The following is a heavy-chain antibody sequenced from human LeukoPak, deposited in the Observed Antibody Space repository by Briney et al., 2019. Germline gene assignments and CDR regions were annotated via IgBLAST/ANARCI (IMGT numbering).Heavy chain of an antibody. D-gene: IGHD4-17*01. J-gene: IGHJ3*02. CDR2: ISWNSGSI. CDR3: AKGIYGDSRGNAFDI. V-gene: IGHV3-9*03. Sequence: PGGSPRLSCAASGFTFDDYAMRWVRQAPGKGLEWVSGISWNSGSIGYADSVKGRFTISRDNAKNSLYLQMNSLRAEDMALYYCAKGIYGDSRGNAFDIWGQGTMVTVSS. CDR1: GFTFDDYA.